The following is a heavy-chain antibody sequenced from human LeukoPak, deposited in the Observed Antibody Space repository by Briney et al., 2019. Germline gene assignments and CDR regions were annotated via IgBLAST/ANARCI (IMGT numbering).Heavy chain of an antibody. J-gene: IGHJ4*02. D-gene: IGHD4-23*01. V-gene: IGHV3-23*01. Sequence: GGSLRLSCAASGFTFSHYGMSWVRQAPGKGLEWVSAISGSGYSTYYADSVKGRFTISRDNSKNTLYLQMSGLRAEDTAVYYCAKRWSFYYFDYWGQGTLVTVSS. CDR1: GFTFSHYG. CDR2: ISGSGYST. CDR3: AKRWSFYYFDY.